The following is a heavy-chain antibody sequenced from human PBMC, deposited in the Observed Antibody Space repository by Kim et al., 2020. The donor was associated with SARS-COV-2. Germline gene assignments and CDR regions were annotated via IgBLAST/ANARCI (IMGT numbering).Heavy chain of an antibody. CDR3: ARDWCSSTSCQNWFDP. CDR1: GFTFSSYA. CDR2: ISYDGSNK. V-gene: IGHV3-30-3*01. J-gene: IGHJ5*02. D-gene: IGHD2-2*01. Sequence: GGSLRLSCAASGFTFSSYAMHWVRQAPGKGLEWVAVISYDGSNKYYADSVKGRFTISRDNSKNTLYLQMNSLRAEDTAVYYCARDWCSSTSCQNWFDPWG.